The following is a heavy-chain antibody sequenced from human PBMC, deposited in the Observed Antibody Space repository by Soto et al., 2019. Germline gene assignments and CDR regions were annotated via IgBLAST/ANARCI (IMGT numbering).Heavy chain of an antibody. CDR2: ISYDGSNK. V-gene: IGHV3-30*18. J-gene: IGHJ4*02. D-gene: IGHD4-4*01. CDR1: GCNFSSYS. Sequence: PGGSLILSWAASGCNFSSYSVSWVRQAPGKGLEWVAVISYDGSNKYYADSVKGRFTISRDNSKNTLYLQMNSLRAEDTAVYYCAKDRTDYSNYLPLGYFDYWGQGTLVNLSS. CDR3: AKDRTDYSNYLPLGYFDY.